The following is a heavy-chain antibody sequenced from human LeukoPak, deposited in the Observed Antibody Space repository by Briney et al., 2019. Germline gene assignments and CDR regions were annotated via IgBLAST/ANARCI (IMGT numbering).Heavy chain of an antibody. J-gene: IGHJ4*02. CDR2: INHSGST. CDR1: GGSISSYY. D-gene: IGHD3-16*01. V-gene: IGHV4-34*01. CDR3: TRANGYGLIDY. Sequence: SETLCLTCTVSGGSISSYYWSWIRQPPGKGLEWIGEINHSGSTNYNPSLKSRVTISVDTSKNQFSLKLSSVTAADTAMYYCTRANGYGLIDYWGQGALVTVSS.